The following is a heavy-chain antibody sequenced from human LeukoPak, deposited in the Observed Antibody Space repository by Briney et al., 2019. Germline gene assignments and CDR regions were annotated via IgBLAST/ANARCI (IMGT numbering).Heavy chain of an antibody. J-gene: IGHJ6*02. V-gene: IGHV4-4*07. CDR2: IYTSGST. CDR1: GGSISSYY. D-gene: IGHD5-24*01. Sequence: SETLTLTCTASGGSISSYYWSWIRQPAGKGLEWIGRIYTSGSTNYNPSLKSRVTMSVDTSKNQFSLKLSSVTAADTAVYYCARDPWVATILESRYGMDVWGQGTTVTVSS. CDR3: ARDPWVATILESRYGMDV.